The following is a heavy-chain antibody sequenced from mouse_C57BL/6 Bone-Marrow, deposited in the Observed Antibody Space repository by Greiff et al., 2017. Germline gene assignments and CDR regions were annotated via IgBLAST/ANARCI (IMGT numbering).Heavy chain of an antibody. D-gene: IGHD2-1*01. CDR1: GFSLTSYG. CDR2: IWSGGST. Sequence: VKLKQSGPGLVQPSQSLSITCTVSGFSLTSYGVHWVRQSPGKGLEWLGVIWSGGSTDYNAAFISRLSISKDNSKGQVFFKMNSLQADDTAIYYCARLYGNYVAWFAYWGQGTLVTVSA. V-gene: IGHV2-2*01. CDR3: ARLYGNYVAWFAY. J-gene: IGHJ3*01.